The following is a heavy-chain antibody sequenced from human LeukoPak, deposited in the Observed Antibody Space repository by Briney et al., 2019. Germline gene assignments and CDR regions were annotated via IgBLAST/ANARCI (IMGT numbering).Heavy chain of an antibody. CDR3: ARGPELDDYSNSFNSPCDY. CDR1: GYTSTSYY. V-gene: IGHV1-46*01. CDR2: INPSGGST. J-gene: IGHJ4*02. D-gene: IGHD4-11*01. Sequence: GASVKVSCKASGYTSTSYYMHWVRQAPGQGLEWMGIINPSGGSTSYAQKFQGRVTMTRDMSTSTVYMELSSLRSEDTAVYYCARGPELDDYSNSFNSPCDYWGQGTLVTVSS.